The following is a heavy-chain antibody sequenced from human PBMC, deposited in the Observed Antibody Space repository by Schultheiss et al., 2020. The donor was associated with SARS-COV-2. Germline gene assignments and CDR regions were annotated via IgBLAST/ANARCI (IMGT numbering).Heavy chain of an antibody. Sequence: SVKVSCKASGFTFTSSAMQWVRQARGQRLEWIGWIVVGSGNTNYAQKFQERVTITRDMSTSTAYMELSSLRSEDTAVYYCAAYRPGEYSSLFPTFDPWGQGTLVTVSS. D-gene: IGHD6-6*01. CDR3: AAYRPGEYSSLFPTFDP. J-gene: IGHJ5*02. CDR2: IVVGSGNT. V-gene: IGHV1-58*02. CDR1: GFTFTSSA.